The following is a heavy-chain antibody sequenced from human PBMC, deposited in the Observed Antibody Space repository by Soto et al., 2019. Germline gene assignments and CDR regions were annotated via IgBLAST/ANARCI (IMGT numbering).Heavy chain of an antibody. J-gene: IGHJ4*02. CDR3: AKDSGGTGGCDY. CDR2: ISYDGSNK. V-gene: IGHV3-30*18. Sequence: SLRLACAASGFTFSTYVLHGVRQATGKGLEWVAVISYDGSNKYYADSVKGRFTISRDNSKSTLYLQMNSLRAEDTAVYYCAKDSGGTGGCDYWGQGTLVTVSS. D-gene: IGHD3-16*01. CDR1: GFTFSTYV.